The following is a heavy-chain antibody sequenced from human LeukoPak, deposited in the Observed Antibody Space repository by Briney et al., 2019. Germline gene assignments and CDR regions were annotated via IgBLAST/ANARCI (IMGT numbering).Heavy chain of an antibody. J-gene: IGHJ5*01. D-gene: IGHD5-12*01. Sequence: SETLSPTCTVSGYSISSAYFWGWIRQPPGRGLEWIGSVYHSGTTYYNPSLKSRVTISVDTSKNQFSLKLNSVTAADTAVYYCAREMSHGGYSINWYDYWGQGTLVTVSS. V-gene: IGHV4-38-2*02. CDR3: AREMSHGGYSINWYDY. CDR2: VYHSGTT. CDR1: GYSISSAYF.